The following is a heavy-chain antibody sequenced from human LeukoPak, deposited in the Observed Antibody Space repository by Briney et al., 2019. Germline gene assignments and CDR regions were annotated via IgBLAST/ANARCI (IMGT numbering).Heavy chain of an antibody. J-gene: IGHJ3*02. CDR2: ITPILGTA. Sequence: SVKVSCKASGGTFSTYAISWVRQAPGQGREWMGGITPILGTANYAQKFQGRVTINADQSTSTAYMELSSLRSEDTAVYYCARSLIAYGGSYDAFDIWGQGTMVTISS. D-gene: IGHD4-23*01. V-gene: IGHV1-69*10. CDR1: GGTFSTYA. CDR3: ARSLIAYGGSYDAFDI.